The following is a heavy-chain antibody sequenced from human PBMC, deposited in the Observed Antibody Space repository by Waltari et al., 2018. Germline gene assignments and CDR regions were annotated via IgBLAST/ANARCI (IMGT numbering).Heavy chain of an antibody. CDR3: ARRNVVVSRFDY. V-gene: IGHV4-38-2*01. D-gene: IGHD3-22*01. CDR2: IYHSGST. J-gene: IGHJ4*02. Sequence: QVQLQESGPGLVKPSETLSLTCAVSGYSISSGYYWGWLRQPPGKGLEWIGSIYHSGSTYYNPSIKSRVTISVDTSKNQFSLKLSSVTAADTAVYYCARRNVVVSRFDYWGQGTLVTVSS. CDR1: GYSISSGYY.